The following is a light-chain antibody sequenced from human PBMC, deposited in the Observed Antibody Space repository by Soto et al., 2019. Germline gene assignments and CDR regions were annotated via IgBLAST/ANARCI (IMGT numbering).Light chain of an antibody. Sequence: DIQMTQSPSSLSASIGDSVTITCRASQTIIGYLNWYQQKPGKAPRLLINAASNLQSGVPSRFRGSGSETDFTLTITSLQPEDFATYYSQQSYTTPRTFGQGTKVDI. CDR3: QQSYTTPRT. V-gene: IGKV1-39*01. J-gene: IGKJ1*01. CDR1: QTIIGY. CDR2: AAS.